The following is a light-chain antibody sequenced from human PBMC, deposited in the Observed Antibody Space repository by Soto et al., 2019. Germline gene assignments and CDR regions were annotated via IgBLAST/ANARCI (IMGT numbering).Light chain of an antibody. CDR1: QSVSIN. Sequence: EIVMTQSPATLSVSPGERATLSCRASQSVSINLAWYQQKPGQTPKLLIYVASTRANGIPARVSGSGSGTEFTLTISSLQSEDFAVYYCQQYNVWPLTFGGGTKVEFK. V-gene: IGKV3-15*01. CDR3: QQYNVWPLT. CDR2: VAS. J-gene: IGKJ4*01.